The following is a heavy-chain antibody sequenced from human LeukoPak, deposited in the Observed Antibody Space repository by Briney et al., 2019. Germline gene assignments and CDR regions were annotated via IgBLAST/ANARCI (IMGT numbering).Heavy chain of an antibody. J-gene: IGHJ6*03. V-gene: IGHV1-18*01. CDR2: ISAYNGNT. Sequence: ASVKVSCKASGYTFTSYGISWVRQAPGQGLEWMGWISAYNGNTNYAQKLQGRVTMTTDTSTSTAYMELRSLRSDDTAVYYCARVGYSSSWTNYYYYYMDVWGNGTTVTISS. D-gene: IGHD6-13*01. CDR1: GYTFTSYG. CDR3: ARVGYSSSWTNYYYYYMDV.